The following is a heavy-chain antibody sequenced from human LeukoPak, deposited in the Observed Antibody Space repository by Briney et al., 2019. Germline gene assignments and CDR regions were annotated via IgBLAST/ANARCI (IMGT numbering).Heavy chain of an antibody. Sequence: SGGSLRLSCAASGFTFSSYCMNWVRQAPGKGLEWVSSISSSSSYIFYADSVKGRFTISRDNAKNSLYLQMNSLRAEDTAVYYCASRLLSHDYSIYYYYYMDVWGKGTTVTVSS. D-gene: IGHD4-11*01. V-gene: IGHV3-21*01. CDR2: ISSSSSYI. J-gene: IGHJ6*03. CDR3: ASRLLSHDYSIYYYYYMDV. CDR1: GFTFSSYC.